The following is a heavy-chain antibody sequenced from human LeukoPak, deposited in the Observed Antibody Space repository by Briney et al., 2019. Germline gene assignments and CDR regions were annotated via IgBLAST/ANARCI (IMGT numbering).Heavy chain of an antibody. CDR1: GFTFSSYG. J-gene: IGHJ6*04. Sequence: GGSLRLSCAASGFTFSSYGMHWVRQAPGKGLEWVAVISYDGSNKYYADSVKGRFTISRDNSKNTLYLQMNSLRAEDTAVYYCAKDTAPEFVYYYYGMDVWGKGTTVTVSS. CDR2: ISYDGSNK. D-gene: IGHD5-18*01. V-gene: IGHV3-30*18. CDR3: AKDTAPEFVYYYYGMDV.